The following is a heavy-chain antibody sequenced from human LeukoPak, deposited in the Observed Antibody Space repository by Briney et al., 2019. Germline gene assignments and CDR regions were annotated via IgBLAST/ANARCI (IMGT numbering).Heavy chain of an antibody. CDR2: ISTSGDNT. Sequence: GGSLRLSCAASGFTFSKSAMSWVRQAPGKGLEWVSAISTSGDNTYYADSVKGRITVSRDNSKNTLYLQMSSPRAEDTAVYYCARDRPYFDYWGQGTLVTVSS. V-gene: IGHV3-23*01. CDR3: ARDRPYFDY. CDR1: GFTFSKSA. J-gene: IGHJ4*02.